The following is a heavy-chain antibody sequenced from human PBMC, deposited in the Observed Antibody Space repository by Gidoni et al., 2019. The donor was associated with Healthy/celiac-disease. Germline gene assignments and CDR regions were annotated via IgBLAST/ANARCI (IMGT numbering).Heavy chain of an antibody. CDR3: ARVPLGGQWLVQNYAFDI. CDR2: TYYRSKWYN. Sequence: QVQLQQSGPGLVKPSQTLSLTCAISGDSVSRNSDAWNWIRQSPSRGLEWLGRTYYRSKWYNDYAVSVKSRITINPDTSKNQFSLQLNSVTPEDTAVYYCARVPLGGQWLVQNYAFDIWGQGTMVTVSS. CDR1: GDSVSRNSDA. D-gene: IGHD6-19*01. J-gene: IGHJ3*02. V-gene: IGHV6-1*01.